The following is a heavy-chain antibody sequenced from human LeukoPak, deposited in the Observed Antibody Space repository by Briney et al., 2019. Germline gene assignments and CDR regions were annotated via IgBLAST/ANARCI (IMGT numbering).Heavy chain of an antibody. Sequence: GASVKVSCKASGYTFTSYDINWVRQATGQGLEWMGWMNPNSGNTGYAQKFQGRVTMTRNTSISTAYMELSSLRSDDTAVYYCARGPHSGTSYYRYYYVDVWGKGTTVTISS. CDR1: GYTFTSYD. V-gene: IGHV1-8*01. CDR3: ARGPHSGTSYYRYYYVDV. D-gene: IGHD3-10*01. CDR2: MNPNSGNT. J-gene: IGHJ6*03.